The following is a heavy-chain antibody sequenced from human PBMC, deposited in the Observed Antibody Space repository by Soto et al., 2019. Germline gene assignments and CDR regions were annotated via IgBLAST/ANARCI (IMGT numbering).Heavy chain of an antibody. CDR3: VTGSGSSTSDAFDI. V-gene: IGHV4-59*02. J-gene: IGHJ3*02. D-gene: IGHD3-10*01. Sequence: QVQLQGSGPGLVKPSETLSLTCTVFGGSVTTYYWTWIRQPPGKGLEWIGFTSHSGSTNYNPSLKSRVTMSLDTSKNQFSLKLISVTAAETAVYYCVTGSGSSTSDAFDIWDRGTMVTVSS. CDR2: TSHSGST. CDR1: GGSVTTYY.